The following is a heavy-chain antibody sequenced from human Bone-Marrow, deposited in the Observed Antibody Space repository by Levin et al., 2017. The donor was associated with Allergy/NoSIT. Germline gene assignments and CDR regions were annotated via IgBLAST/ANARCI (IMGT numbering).Heavy chain of an antibody. Sequence: PGGSLRLSCAASGFTFDDYAMHWVRQAPGKGLEWVSGISWNSGSIGYADSVKGRFTISRDNAKNSLYLQMNSLRAEDTALYYCAKDRGGIAVAGPSYYYYGMDVWGQGTTVTVSS. V-gene: IGHV3-9*01. J-gene: IGHJ6*02. CDR1: GFTFDDYA. CDR2: ISWNSGSI. D-gene: IGHD6-19*01. CDR3: AKDRGGIAVAGPSYYYYGMDV.